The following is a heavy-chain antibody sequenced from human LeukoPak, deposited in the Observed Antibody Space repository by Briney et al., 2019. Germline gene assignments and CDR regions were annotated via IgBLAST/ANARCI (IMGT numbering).Heavy chain of an antibody. CDR3: ATLPYYYDSSGSYYFDY. CDR1: GFTFSSYG. J-gene: IGHJ4*02. CDR2: ISYDGSNR. V-gene: IGHV3-30*03. Sequence: GGSLRLSCAASGFTFSSYGMHWVRQAPGKGLEWVAVISYDGSNRYYADSVKGRFTISRDTSKNTLYLQMNSLRAEDTAVYYCATLPYYYDSSGSYYFDYWGQGTLVTVS. D-gene: IGHD3-22*01.